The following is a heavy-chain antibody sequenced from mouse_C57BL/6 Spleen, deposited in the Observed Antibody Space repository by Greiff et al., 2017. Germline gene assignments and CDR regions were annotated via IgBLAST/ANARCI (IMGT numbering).Heavy chain of an antibody. V-gene: IGHV1-50*01. CDR3: ARGYGSSYYYAMDY. D-gene: IGHD1-1*01. CDR2: IDPSDSYT. CDR1: GYTFTSYW. Sequence: QVQLQQPGAELVKPGASVKLSCKASGYTFTSYWMQWVKQRPGQGLEWIGEIDPSDSYTNYNQKFKGKATLTVDTSSSTAYMQLSSLTSEDSAVYYWARGYGSSYYYAMDYWGQGTSVTVSS. J-gene: IGHJ4*01.